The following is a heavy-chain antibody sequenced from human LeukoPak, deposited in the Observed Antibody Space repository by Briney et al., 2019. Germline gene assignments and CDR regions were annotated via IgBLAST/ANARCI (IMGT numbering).Heavy chain of an antibody. CDR3: YCSSTSCSDY. CDR1: GFTFSGSA. J-gene: IGHJ4*02. D-gene: IGHD2-2*01. CDR2: IRSKANSYAT. Sequence: PGGSLKLSCAASGFTFSGSAMQWVRQASGKGLEWVGRIRSKANSYATAYAASVKGRFTISRDDSKNTAYLQVNSLKTEDTAVYYCYCSSTSCSDYWGQGTLVTVSS. V-gene: IGHV3-73*01.